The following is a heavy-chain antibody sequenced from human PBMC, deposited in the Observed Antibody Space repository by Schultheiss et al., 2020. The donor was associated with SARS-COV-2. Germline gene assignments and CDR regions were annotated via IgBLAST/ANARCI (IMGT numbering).Heavy chain of an antibody. V-gene: IGHV3-33*08. CDR1: GFTFSRYS. CDR2: IWYDESNK. CDR3: ARDLDSSAWNGADT. D-gene: IGHD3-22*01. J-gene: IGHJ5*02. Sequence: SCAASGFTFSRYSMNWVRQAPGKGLEWVAAIWYDESNKYYGDSVKGRFTISRDNSKNTLYLQMNSLRAEDTAVYYCARDLDSSAWNGADTWGQGTLVTVSS.